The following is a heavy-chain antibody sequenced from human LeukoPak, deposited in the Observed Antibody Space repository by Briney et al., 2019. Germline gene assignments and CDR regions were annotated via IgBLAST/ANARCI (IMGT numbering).Heavy chain of an antibody. Sequence: TLSLTCTVSGGSISNYQWSWIRQHPGKGLEWIGYIYYGGSSYYSPSLKSRITMSVDTSKNQFSLKLRSVTAADTAFYYCARTLYDYDTHYFDYWGQGTLVTVSS. D-gene: IGHD3-22*01. CDR2: IYYGGSS. J-gene: IGHJ4*02. CDR3: ARTLYDYDTHYFDY. V-gene: IGHV4-31*03. CDR1: GGSISNYQ.